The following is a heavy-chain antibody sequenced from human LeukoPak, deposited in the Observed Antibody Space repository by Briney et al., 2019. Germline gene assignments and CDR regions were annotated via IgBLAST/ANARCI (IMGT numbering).Heavy chain of an antibody. Sequence: PSETLSLTCAVYGGSFSGYYWSWIRQPPGKGLEWIGEINHSGSTNYNPSLKSRVTISVDTSKNQFPLKLSSVTAADTAVYYCARMLADDAFDIWGQGTMVTVSS. CDR2: INHSGST. V-gene: IGHV4-34*01. CDR3: ARMLADDAFDI. D-gene: IGHD3-10*02. CDR1: GGSFSGYY. J-gene: IGHJ3*02.